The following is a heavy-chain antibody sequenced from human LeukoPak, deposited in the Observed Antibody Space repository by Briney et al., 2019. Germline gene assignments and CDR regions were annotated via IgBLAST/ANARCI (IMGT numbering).Heavy chain of an antibody. CDR1: GGSISSYY. Sequence: SETLSLTCTVSGGSISSYYWSWIRQPPGKGLEWIGYIYYSGSTNYNPSLKSRVTISVDTSKNQFSLKLSSVTAADTAAYYCARGALGVTQDSDYWGQGTLVTVSS. V-gene: IGHV4-59*01. CDR3: ARGALGVTQDSDY. J-gene: IGHJ4*02. CDR2: IYYSGST. D-gene: IGHD2-21*02.